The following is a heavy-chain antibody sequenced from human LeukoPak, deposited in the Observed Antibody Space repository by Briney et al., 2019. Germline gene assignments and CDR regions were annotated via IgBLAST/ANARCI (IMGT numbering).Heavy chain of an antibody. J-gene: IGHJ5*02. CDR3: ARVDFWSTYYTDNWFDP. CDR1: GGSISNYY. CDR2: IYSGGIR. D-gene: IGHD3-3*01. Sequence: PSETLSLTCIVPGGSISNYYWTWVRQPAGKGLEWIGHIYSGGIRNYNPSLKSRVSMSKDVSKKQFSLKLNSVTAADTAVYYCARVDFWSTYYTDNWFDPWGQGTLVTVSS. V-gene: IGHV4-4*07.